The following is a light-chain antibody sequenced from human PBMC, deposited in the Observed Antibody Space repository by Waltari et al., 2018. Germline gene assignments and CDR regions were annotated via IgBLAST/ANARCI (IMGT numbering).Light chain of an antibody. CDR1: TSHIGSNS. V-gene: IGLV1-36*01. Sequence: QSVLTQPPSVSEAPRQRAAISCPGSTSHIGSNSVHWYQQPPGTAPKLLIYFDDLLSSGVSDRFSGSKSGTSASLAISGLQSEDEADYYCAAWDDSLKGVVFGGGTKLTVL. CDR2: FDD. J-gene: IGLJ2*01. CDR3: AAWDDSLKGVV.